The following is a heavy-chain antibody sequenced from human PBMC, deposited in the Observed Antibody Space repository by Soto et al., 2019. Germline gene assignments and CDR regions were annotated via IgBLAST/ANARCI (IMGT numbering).Heavy chain of an antibody. CDR1: GGSIISGGYS. D-gene: IGHD3-9*01. J-gene: IGHJ4*02. V-gene: IGHV4-30-2*01. CDR3: ARGRGDILTGYPSPLYYFDY. CDR2: IYHSGST. Sequence: PSETLSLTCAVSGGSIISGGYSWSWIRQPPGKGLEWIGYIYHSGSTYYNPSLKSRVTISVDRSKNQFSLKLSSVTAADTAVYYCARGRGDILTGYPSPLYYFDYWGQGTLVTVSS.